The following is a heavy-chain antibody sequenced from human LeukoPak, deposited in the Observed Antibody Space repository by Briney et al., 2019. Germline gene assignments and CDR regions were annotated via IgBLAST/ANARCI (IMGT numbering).Heavy chain of an antibody. CDR1: GGSFSGYY. J-gene: IGHJ4*02. CDR3: ARGRRITMIVVVIPGGLDY. D-gene: IGHD3-22*01. V-gene: IGHV4-34*01. CDR2: INHSGST. Sequence: SETLSLTCAVYGGSFSGYYWSWIRQPPGKGLEWIGEINHSGSTNYNPSLKSRVTISVDTSKNQFSLKLSSVTAADTAVYYCARGRRITMIVVVIPGGLDYWGQGTLVTVSS.